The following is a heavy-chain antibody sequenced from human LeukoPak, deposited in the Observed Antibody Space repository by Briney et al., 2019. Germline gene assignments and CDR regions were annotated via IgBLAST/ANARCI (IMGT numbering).Heavy chain of an antibody. D-gene: IGHD3-3*01. J-gene: IGHJ4*02. CDR3: ARDAPYYDFWSGAFDY. Sequence: GGSLRLSCAASGFTFSSYAMTWVRRAPGKGLEWVSTIEVGGAMTHYADSVKGRFTISRDNSKNTLYLQMNSLRAEDTAVYYCARDAPYYDFWSGAFDYWGQGTLVTVSS. CDR2: IEVGGAMT. V-gene: IGHV3-23*01. CDR1: GFTFSSYA.